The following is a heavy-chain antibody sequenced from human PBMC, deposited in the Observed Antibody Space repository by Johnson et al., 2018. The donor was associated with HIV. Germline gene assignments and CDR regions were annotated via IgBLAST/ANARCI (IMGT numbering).Heavy chain of an antibody. V-gene: IGHV3-20*04. Sequence: VQLVESGGGVERPGGSLRLSCAASGFTFDDYGMSLVRQAPGKGPECVDVHTWNSGSTGYADPVKGRFTHSIDNTKNSLYLQMNSLRAEDTALYYCARPIFGVVSSPVDAFGVWGQGTMVTVSS. CDR3: ARPIFGVVSSPVDAFGV. D-gene: IGHD3-3*01. CDR2: HTWNSGST. CDR1: GFTFDDYG. J-gene: IGHJ3*01.